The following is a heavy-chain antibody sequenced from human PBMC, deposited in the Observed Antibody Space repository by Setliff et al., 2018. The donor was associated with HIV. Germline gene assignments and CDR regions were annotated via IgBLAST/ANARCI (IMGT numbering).Heavy chain of an antibody. D-gene: IGHD2-21*02. CDR1: GYSISSGYY. V-gene: IGHV4-38-2*01. CDR3: ATLDPSGGNFLAY. CDR2: IYHSGNT. J-gene: IGHJ4*02. Sequence: SETLSLTCVVSGYSISSGYYWGWIRQPPGKGLEWIGRIYHSGNTFYNPSLKSRVTISVDTSKNQFSLRLNSVTVADTAVYYCATLDPSGGNFLAYWGQGTLVTVSS.